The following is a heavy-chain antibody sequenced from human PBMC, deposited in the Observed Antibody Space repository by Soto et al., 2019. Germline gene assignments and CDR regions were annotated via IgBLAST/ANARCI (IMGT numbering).Heavy chain of an antibody. CDR2: IIPILGIA. J-gene: IGHJ6*02. D-gene: IGHD3-10*01. CDR3: ARDYYGSGPLNYYGMDV. CDR1: GGTFSSYT. V-gene: IGHV1-69*08. Sequence: QVQLVQSGAEVKKPGSSVKVSCKASGGTFSSYTISWVRQAPGQGLEWMGRIIPILGIANYAQKFQGRVTITADKSTSTAYMERGSLRSEDTAVYYCARDYYGSGPLNYYGMDVWGQGTTVTVSS.